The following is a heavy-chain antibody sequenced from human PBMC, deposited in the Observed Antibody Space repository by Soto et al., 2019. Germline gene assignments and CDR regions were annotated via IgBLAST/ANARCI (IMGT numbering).Heavy chain of an antibody. CDR2: IIPIFGTA. J-gene: IGHJ5*02. CDR1: GGTFSSYA. Sequence: QVQLVQSGAEVKKPGSSVKVSCKASGGTFSSYAISWVRQAPGQGLEWMGGIIPIFGTANYAQKFQGRVTITADESTSTAYMERSSLRSEYTAVYYCARAPSDILTEGWFDPWGQGTLVTVSS. V-gene: IGHV1-69*12. CDR3: ARAPSDILTEGWFDP. D-gene: IGHD3-9*01.